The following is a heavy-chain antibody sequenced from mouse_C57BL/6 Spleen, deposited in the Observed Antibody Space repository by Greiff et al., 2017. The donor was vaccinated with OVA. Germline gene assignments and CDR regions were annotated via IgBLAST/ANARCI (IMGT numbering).Heavy chain of an antibody. V-gene: IGHV5-4*01. CDR1: GFTFSSYA. D-gene: IGHD4-1*01. CDR2: ISDGGSYT. Sequence: EVHLVESGGGLVKPGESLKLSCAASGFTFSSYAMSWVRQTPEKRLEWVATISDGGSYTYYPDNVKGRFTISRDNAKNNLYLQMSHLKSEDTAMYYCARETEGFDYWGQGTTLTVSS. J-gene: IGHJ2*01. CDR3: ARETEGFDY.